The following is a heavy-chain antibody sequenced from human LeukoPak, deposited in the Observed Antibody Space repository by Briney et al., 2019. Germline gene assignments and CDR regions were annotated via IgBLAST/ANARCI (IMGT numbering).Heavy chain of an antibody. V-gene: IGHV3-21*01. CDR2: ISSSSSYI. Sequence: GGSLRLSCAASGFTFSSYSMNWVRQAPGKGLEWVSSISSSSSYIYYADSVKGRFTISRDNAKNSLYLQMNSLRAEDTAVYYCARDGAYCSSTSCYDAFDIWGQGTMVTVSS. J-gene: IGHJ3*02. CDR3: ARDGAYCSSTSCYDAFDI. D-gene: IGHD2-2*01. CDR1: GFTFSSYS.